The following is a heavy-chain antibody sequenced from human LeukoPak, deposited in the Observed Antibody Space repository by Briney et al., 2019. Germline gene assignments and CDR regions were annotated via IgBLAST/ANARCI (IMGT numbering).Heavy chain of an antibody. V-gene: IGHV3-13*01. D-gene: IGHD6-19*01. CDR1: GFIFIDYD. CDR3: ARGGIQVSGIDEFDY. Sequence: GGSLRLSCAASGFIFIDYDMHWVRQVIGKGLEWVSAIGIRGDTHYSGSVKGRFTISRENAESSLYLQMNSLRAEDTAVYYCARGGIQVSGIDEFDYLGQGTLVNVSS. J-gene: IGHJ4*02. CDR2: IGIRGDT.